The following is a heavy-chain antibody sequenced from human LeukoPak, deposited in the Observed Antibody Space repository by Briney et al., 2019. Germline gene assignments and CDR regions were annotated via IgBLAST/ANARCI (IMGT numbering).Heavy chain of an antibody. J-gene: IGHJ3*02. Sequence: GGSLRLSCAASGFTFSSYAMHWVRQAPGKGLEWVAVISYDGSNKYYADSVKGRFTISRDNSKNTLYLQMNSLRAEDTAVYYCARGGPTGYYHAFDIWGQGTMVTVSS. CDR1: GFTFSSYA. CDR2: ISYDGSNK. CDR3: ARGGPTGYYHAFDI. D-gene: IGHD3-9*01. V-gene: IGHV3-30-3*01.